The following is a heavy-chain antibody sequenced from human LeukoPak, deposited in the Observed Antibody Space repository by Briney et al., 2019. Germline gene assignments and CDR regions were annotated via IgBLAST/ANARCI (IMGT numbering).Heavy chain of an antibody. J-gene: IGHJ4*02. V-gene: IGHV4-39*01. CDR3: ARLEPHYDFWSGYRAFDY. CDR2: IYYSGST. Sequence: SETLSLTCTVSGGSISSSSYYWGWIRQPPGKGLEWIGSIYYSGSTYYNPSLKSRVTISVDTSKNQFSLKLSSVTAADTAVYYCARLEPHYDFWSGYRAFDYWGQGTLVTVSS. CDR1: GGSISSSSYY. D-gene: IGHD3-3*01.